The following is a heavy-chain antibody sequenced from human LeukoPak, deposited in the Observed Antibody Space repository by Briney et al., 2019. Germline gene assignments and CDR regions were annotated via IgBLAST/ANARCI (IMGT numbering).Heavy chain of an antibody. D-gene: IGHD4-17*01. Sequence: GGSLRLSCAASGFSFTSYAMSWVRQAPGKGLEWVSTISGSGGSTYYADSVKGRFTISRDKSKNTLSLQMNSLRAEDTAVYYCARLTVTTTSDYFDYSGQGTLVTVSP. CDR1: GFSFTSYA. J-gene: IGHJ4*02. CDR3: ARLTVTTTSDYFDY. CDR2: ISGSGGST. V-gene: IGHV3-23*01.